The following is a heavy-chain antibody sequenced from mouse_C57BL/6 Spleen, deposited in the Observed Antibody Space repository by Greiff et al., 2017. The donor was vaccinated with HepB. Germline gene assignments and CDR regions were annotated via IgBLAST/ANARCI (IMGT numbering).Heavy chain of an antibody. CDR3: ARRVCFAY. CDR1: GYTFTDYY. V-gene: IGHV1-26*01. CDR2: INPNNGGT. Sequence: EVQLQQSGPELVKPGASVKISCKASGYTFTDYYMNWVKQSHGKSLEWIGDINPNNGGTSYNQKFKGKATLTVDKSSSTAYMELRSLTSEDSAVYYCARRVCFAYWGQGTLVTVSA. J-gene: IGHJ3*01.